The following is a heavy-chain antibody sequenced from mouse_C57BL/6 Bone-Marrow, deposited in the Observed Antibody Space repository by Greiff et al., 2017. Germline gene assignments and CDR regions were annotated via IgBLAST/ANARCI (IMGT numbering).Heavy chain of an antibody. V-gene: IGHV1-69*01. CDR1: GYTFTSYW. Sequence: VQLQQPGAELVMPGASVKLSCKASGYTFTSYWMHWVKQRPGQGLEWIGEIDPSDSYTNYNQKFKGKSTLTVDKSSSTAYLQLSSLTSEDAVVYYCTRVYYGSSKIHFDYWGQGTTLTVSS. CDR2: IDPSDSYT. D-gene: IGHD1-1*01. J-gene: IGHJ2*01. CDR3: TRVYYGSSKIHFDY.